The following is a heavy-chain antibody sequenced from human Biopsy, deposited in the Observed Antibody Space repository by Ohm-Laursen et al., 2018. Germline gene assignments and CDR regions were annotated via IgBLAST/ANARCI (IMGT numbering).Heavy chain of an antibody. J-gene: IGHJ1*01. CDR1: NVSFSSFY. Sequence: PGTLSLTCAVYNVSFSSFYWSWIRQPPGKGLEWIGHISHTGYTSYKSSLKSRVTISLDTSRKHFSLRLTSLAAADTAVYYCARGSNEYGGLYFPHWGQGTLVTVSS. V-gene: IGHV4-59*08. CDR3: ARGSNEYGGLYFPH. CDR2: ISHTGYT. D-gene: IGHD4-23*01.